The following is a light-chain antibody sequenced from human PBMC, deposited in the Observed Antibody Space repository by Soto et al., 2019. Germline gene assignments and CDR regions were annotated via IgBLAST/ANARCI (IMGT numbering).Light chain of an antibody. CDR2: DAS. Sequence: DIQMTQSPSTLSESVGDRVTITCRASQSLSSWLAWYQQKPGKAPKLLIYDASSLESGVASRFSGSGSGKDFTLTISSLQADDFVTYYCQQYNSYSTFGQGTKVEIK. V-gene: IGKV1-5*01. CDR1: QSLSSW. J-gene: IGKJ1*01. CDR3: QQYNSYST.